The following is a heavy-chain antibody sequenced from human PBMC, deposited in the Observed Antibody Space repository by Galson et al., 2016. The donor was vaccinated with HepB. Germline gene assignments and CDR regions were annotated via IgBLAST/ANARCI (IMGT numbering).Heavy chain of an antibody. CDR2: LYPNGNT. CDR1: GVSVSDNF. J-gene: IGHJ6*02. D-gene: IGHD3-16*01. Sequence: SLRLSCAASGVSVSDNFLTWVRQAPGKGLEWVSTLYPNGNTFYADPVRGRFTISRDNSKNTLFYQMDSLRREDTAVYYCTTLMGWGSRPYYYDNMDVSGQGTTVTVSS. V-gene: IGHV3-53*01. CDR3: TTLMGWGSRPYYYDNMDV.